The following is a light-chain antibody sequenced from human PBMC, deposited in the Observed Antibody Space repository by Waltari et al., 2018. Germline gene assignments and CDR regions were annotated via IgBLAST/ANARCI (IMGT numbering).Light chain of an antibody. CDR1: TSDIGSYNL. J-gene: IGLJ3*02. CDR3: CSYGGASLRV. CDR2: EVN. V-gene: IGLV2-23*02. Sequence: QSALTQPASVSGSPGQSITISCTGTTSDIGSYNLVSWYHQHPGEVPKLIIYEVNKRPSGVSNRFSGSKSGNTASLTISGLQPEDEADYYCCSYGGASLRVFGGGTKVTVL.